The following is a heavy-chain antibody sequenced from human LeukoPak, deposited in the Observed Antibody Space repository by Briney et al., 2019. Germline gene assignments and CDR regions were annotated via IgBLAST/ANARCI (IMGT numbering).Heavy chain of an antibody. CDR3: ARDPANEPLDY. CDR1: GYTFTSYY. CDR2: INPSGGST. V-gene: IGHV1-46*01. J-gene: IGHJ4*02. Sequence: ASVKVSCKASGYTFTSYYMHWVRQAPGQGLEWMGIINPSGGSTSYAQKFQGRVTMTRDTSKNQFSLKLSSVTAADTAVYYCARDPANEPLDYWGQGTLVTVSS.